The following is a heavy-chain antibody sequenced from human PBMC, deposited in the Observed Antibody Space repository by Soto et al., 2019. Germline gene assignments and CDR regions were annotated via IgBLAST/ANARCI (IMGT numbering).Heavy chain of an antibody. CDR1: RGSITSSY. Sequence: SETLSLTCTVSRGSITSSYWSWIRRPPGKGLEWIAYIYDTGISGYTPSTSYNPSLKSRVTMSVDTSKSQFSLKLTSVTAADTAVYYCARDVIAPPNYFDPWGQGTLVTVSS. V-gene: IGHV4-59*01. D-gene: IGHD4-4*01. CDR3: ARDVIAPPNYFDP. J-gene: IGHJ5*02. CDR2: IYDTGISGYTPST.